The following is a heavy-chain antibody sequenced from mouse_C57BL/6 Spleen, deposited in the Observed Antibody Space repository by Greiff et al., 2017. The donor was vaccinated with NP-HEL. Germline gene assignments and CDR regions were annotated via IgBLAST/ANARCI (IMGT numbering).Heavy chain of an antibody. CDR1: GYTFTSYW. D-gene: IGHD1-1*01. CDR2: IYPGSGST. Sequence: QVQLQQPGAELVKPGASVKMSCKASGYTFTSYWITWVKQRPGQGLEWIGDIYPGSGSTNYNEKFKSKATLTVDTSSSTAYMQLSSRTSEYSAVYYCSRREGFTTVGYYFDYWGQGTTLTVSS. V-gene: IGHV1-55*01. CDR3: SRREGFTTVGYYFDY. J-gene: IGHJ2*01.